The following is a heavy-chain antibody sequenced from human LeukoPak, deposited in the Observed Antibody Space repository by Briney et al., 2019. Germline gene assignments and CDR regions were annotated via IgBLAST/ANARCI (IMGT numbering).Heavy chain of an antibody. J-gene: IGHJ5*02. Sequence: ASVKVSCKASGYTFTNYGISWVRQAPGQGLEWMGIINPNGGTTSYAQKFQGRVTMTRDTSTSTVYMELSSLRSDDTAMYYCARESPPNWFDPWGQGTLVTVSS. CDR2: INPNGGTT. CDR1: GYTFTNYG. V-gene: IGHV1-46*01. CDR3: ARESPPNWFDP.